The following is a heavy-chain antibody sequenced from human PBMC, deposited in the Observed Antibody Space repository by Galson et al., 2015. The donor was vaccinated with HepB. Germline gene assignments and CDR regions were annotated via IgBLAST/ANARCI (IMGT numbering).Heavy chain of an antibody. CDR2: VKYDGSAK. V-gene: IGHV3-7*01. Sequence: SLRLSCAASEFTFSDYWMSWVRQAPGKGLEWVAQVKYDGSAKYYVDSAKGRFTISRDNAKNSLYLQMNSLRAEDTAVYYCARDVVPRGIHYVGMDVWGRGTSVTVSS. CDR1: EFTFSDYW. D-gene: IGHD2-21*01. J-gene: IGHJ6*02. CDR3: ARDVVPRGIHYVGMDV.